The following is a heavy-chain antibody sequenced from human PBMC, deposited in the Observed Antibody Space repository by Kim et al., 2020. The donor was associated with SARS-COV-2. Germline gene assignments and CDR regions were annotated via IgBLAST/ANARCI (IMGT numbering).Heavy chain of an antibody. J-gene: IGHJ4*02. CDR2: IWYDGSNK. V-gene: IGHV3-33*01. D-gene: IGHD3-16*01. CDR1: GFTFSSYG. Sequence: GGSLRLSCAASGFTFSSYGMHWVRQAPGKGLEWVAVIWYDGSNKYYADSVKGRFTISRDNSKNTLYLQMNSLRAEDTAVYYCARDIAVQSPGETRCDYGGQGTLVTVSS. CDR3: ARDIAVQSPGETRCDY.